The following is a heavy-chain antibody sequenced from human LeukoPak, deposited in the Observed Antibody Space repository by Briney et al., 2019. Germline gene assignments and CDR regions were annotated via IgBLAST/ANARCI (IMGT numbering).Heavy chain of an antibody. J-gene: IGHJ5*02. Sequence: GGSLRPPCQAPGFPFSSYRMNWFPQVPGKGLEWVSSISSSSSYIYYADSVKGRFTISRDNAKNSLYLQMNSLRAEDTAVYYCASILNNWFDPWGQGTLVTVSS. D-gene: IGHD2-8*01. CDR2: ISSSSSYI. V-gene: IGHV3-21*01. CDR3: ASILNNWFDP. CDR1: GFPFSSYR.